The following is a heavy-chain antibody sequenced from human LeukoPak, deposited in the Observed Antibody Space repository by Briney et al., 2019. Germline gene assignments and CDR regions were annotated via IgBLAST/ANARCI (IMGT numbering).Heavy chain of an antibody. D-gene: IGHD3-9*01. CDR1: GFTFNDYY. CDR3: ARGLRYFDWLLSTAFDY. J-gene: IGHJ4*02. V-gene: IGHV3-74*01. Sequence: GGSLRLSCAASGFTFNDYYMCWIRQAPGKGLEWVSRINSDGSSTSYADSVKGRFTISRDNAKNTLYLQMNSLRAEDTAVYYCARGLRYFDWLLSTAFDYWGQGTLVTVSS. CDR2: INSDGSST.